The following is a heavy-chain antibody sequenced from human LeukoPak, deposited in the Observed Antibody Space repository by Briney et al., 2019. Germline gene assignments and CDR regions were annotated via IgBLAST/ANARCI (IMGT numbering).Heavy chain of an antibody. CDR2: MNPNRGNT. Sequence: GASVKVSCKASGYTFTSYDINWVRQATGQGLEWMGWMNPNRGNTGYAQKFQGRVTMTRNISISTAYMELSSLRSEDTAVYYCARVPIAAAGTDYYYGMDVWGQGTTVTVSS. CDR1: GYTFTSYD. J-gene: IGHJ6*02. V-gene: IGHV1-8*01. CDR3: ARVPIAAAGTDYYYGMDV. D-gene: IGHD6-13*01.